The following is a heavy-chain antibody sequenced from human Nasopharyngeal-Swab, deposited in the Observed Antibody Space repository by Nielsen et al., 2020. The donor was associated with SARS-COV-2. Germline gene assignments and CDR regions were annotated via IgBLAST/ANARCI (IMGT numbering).Heavy chain of an antibody. D-gene: IGHD3-3*01. J-gene: IGHJ6*03. CDR1: GYTLSNYA. V-gene: IGHV1-3*01. Sequence: ASVKVSCKASGYTLSNYAMYWVRQAPGQRPVFMGWINAGKGNTIYSQRFQGRVRISRDTSANTVYMELNRLRSEDTAVYYCARDARARNYDFWSDYMDVWGKGTTVTVSS. CDR3: ARDARARNYDFWSDYMDV. CDR2: INAGKGNT.